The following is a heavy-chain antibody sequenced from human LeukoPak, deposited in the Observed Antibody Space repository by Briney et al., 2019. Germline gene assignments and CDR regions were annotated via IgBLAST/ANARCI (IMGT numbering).Heavy chain of an antibody. J-gene: IGHJ4*02. CDR3: ARVSSVPTPRALDY. CDR1: GFTFSAYS. D-gene: IGHD4/OR15-4a*01. Sequence: GGSLRLSWAASGFTFSAYSMNWIRQAPGKGPERVSSISGGSDYIFHADSVKGRSTGSRDNAKNSRYLQINSLRAGDTAVYYWARVSSVPTPRALDYWGQGALVTVSS. CDR2: ISGGSDYI. V-gene: IGHV3-21*01.